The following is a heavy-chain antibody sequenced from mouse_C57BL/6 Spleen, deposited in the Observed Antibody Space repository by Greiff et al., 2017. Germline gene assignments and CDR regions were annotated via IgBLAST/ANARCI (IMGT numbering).Heavy chain of an antibody. CDR2: IYPGSGST. CDR1: GYTFTSYW. J-gene: IGHJ1*03. Sequence: VQLQQPGAELVKPGASVTMSCKASGYTFTSYWITWVKQRPGQGLEWIGDIYPGSGSTNYNEKFKSKATLTVDTSSSTAYMQLSSLTSEDSAVYYCAIYDGYYREYYDVWGTGATVTVSS. V-gene: IGHV1-55*01. D-gene: IGHD2-3*01. CDR3: AIYDGYYREYYDV.